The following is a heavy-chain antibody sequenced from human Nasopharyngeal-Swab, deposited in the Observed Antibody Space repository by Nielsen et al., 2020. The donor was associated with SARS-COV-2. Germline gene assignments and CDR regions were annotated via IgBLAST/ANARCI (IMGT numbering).Heavy chain of an antibody. J-gene: IGHJ6*02. CDR2: IIPIFGTA. V-gene: IGHV1-69*06. CDR3: ARTYYDILTDYYYGMDV. D-gene: IGHD3-9*01. Sequence: WVRQAPGQGLEWMGGIIPIFGTANYAQKFQGRVTITADKSTSTAYMELSSLRSEGTAVYYCARTYYDILTDYYYGMDVRGQGTTVTVSS.